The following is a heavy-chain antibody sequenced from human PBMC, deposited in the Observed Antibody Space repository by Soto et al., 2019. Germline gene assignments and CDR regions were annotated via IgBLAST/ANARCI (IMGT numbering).Heavy chain of an antibody. CDR3: ARDPHLYYGSGSYTWFDP. CDR2: IYYGGST. Sequence: SETLSLTCTVSGGSISSGGYYWSWIRQHPGKGLEWIGYIYYGGSTYYNPSLKSRVTISVDTSKNQFSLKLSSVTAADTAVYYCARDPHLYYGSGSYTWFDPWGQGTLVTVS. J-gene: IGHJ5*02. D-gene: IGHD3-10*01. CDR1: GGSISSGGYY. V-gene: IGHV4-31*03.